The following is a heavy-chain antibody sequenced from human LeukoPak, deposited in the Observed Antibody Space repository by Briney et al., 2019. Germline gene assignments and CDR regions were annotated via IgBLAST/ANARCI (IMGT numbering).Heavy chain of an antibody. Sequence: PGGSLRLSCAASGFTISSYAMSWVRQAPGKGPEWVSTIYYAGGDTYYADSVKGRFTVSRDNINNALHLQMDSLRVEDTAVYYCAKDHGAAVVPRRFDYWGRGTLVTVSS. CDR1: GFTISSYA. D-gene: IGHD2-21*01. CDR3: AKDHGAAVVPRRFDY. V-gene: IGHV3-23*01. J-gene: IGHJ4*02. CDR2: IYYAGGDT.